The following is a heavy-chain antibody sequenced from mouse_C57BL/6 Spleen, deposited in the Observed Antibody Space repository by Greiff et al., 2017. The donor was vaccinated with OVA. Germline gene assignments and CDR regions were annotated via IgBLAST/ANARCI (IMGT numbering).Heavy chain of an antibody. V-gene: IGHV1-69*01. J-gene: IGHJ3*01. CDR1: GYTFTSYW. CDR3: AREGDGFAY. Sequence: QVQLKQPGAELVMPGASVKLSCKASGYTFTSYWMHWVKQRPGQGLEWIGEIDPSDSYTNYNQKFKGKSTLTVDKSSSTAYMQLSSLTSEDSAVYYCAREGDGFAYWGQGTLVTVSA. CDR2: IDPSDSYT. D-gene: IGHD3-3*01.